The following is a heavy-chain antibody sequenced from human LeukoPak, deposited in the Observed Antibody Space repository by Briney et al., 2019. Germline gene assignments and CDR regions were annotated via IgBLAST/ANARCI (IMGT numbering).Heavy chain of an antibody. CDR1: GSRFSSYA. D-gene: IGHD4-23*01. CDR3: ARDRDYGGNSFDY. CDR2: ISGTGGST. J-gene: IGHJ4*02. V-gene: IGHV3-23*01. Sequence: PGGSLRLSCVVSGSRFSSYAMNWVRQSPERGLEWVSAISGTGGSTSYADSLKGRFTISRDNSKNTLYLQMNSLRAEDTAVYYCARDRDYGGNSFDYWGQGTLVTVSS.